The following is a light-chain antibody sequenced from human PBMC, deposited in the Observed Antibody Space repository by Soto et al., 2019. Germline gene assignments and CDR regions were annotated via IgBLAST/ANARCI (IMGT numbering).Light chain of an antibody. J-gene: IGKJ1*01. CDR3: QHAGT. Sequence: DIQMTQSPSSVSASVGDRVTITCRASQGISNWLAWYQQKPGKAPKLLIYGASNLQSGVPSRFSGSGSGTDFTLTISSLQSEDFATYYCQHAGTFGQGTKVEIK. CDR2: GAS. V-gene: IGKV1-12*01. CDR1: QGISNW.